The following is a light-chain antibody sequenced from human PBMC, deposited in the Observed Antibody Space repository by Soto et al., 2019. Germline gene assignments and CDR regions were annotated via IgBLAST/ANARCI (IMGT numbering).Light chain of an antibody. CDR2: DVS. Sequence: EIVMTQSPATLSVSPGERATLSCRASQSVSSKLAWVQQKPGQAPRLLIYDVSTRATGVPARFSGSGSGTEFTLTISSLQSEDFAVYYCQQYNNWPWTFGQGTKVEIK. V-gene: IGKV3-15*01. J-gene: IGKJ1*01. CDR3: QQYNNWPWT. CDR1: QSVSSK.